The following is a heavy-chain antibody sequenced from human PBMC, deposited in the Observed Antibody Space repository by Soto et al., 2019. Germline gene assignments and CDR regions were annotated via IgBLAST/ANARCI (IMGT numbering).Heavy chain of an antibody. J-gene: IGHJ5*02. Sequence: EVQLVESGGGLVKPGGSLRLSCAASGFSFSSYSMNWVRQAPGKGLEWVSSISSSASHINYADSVKGRFTISRDNAKKSLYLQMNSLRAEDTAVYYCARGYTGYCSGGTCYWFDPWRQGTLVTVSS. CDR2: ISSSASHI. CDR3: ARGYTGYCSGGTCYWFDP. V-gene: IGHV3-21*01. CDR1: GFSFSSYS. D-gene: IGHD2-15*01.